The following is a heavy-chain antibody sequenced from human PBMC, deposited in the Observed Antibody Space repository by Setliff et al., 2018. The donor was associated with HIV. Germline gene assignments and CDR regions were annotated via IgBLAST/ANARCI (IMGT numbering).Heavy chain of an antibody. D-gene: IGHD3-16*01. CDR2: IRGSDVST. V-gene: IGHV3-23*01. CDR3: AKGETGVLQGFDY. Sequence: PGGSLRLSCAASGFTFSSYAMSWVRQAPGKGLEWASGIRGSDVSTYYADSVRGRFTISRDNSKNTLYLQMNSLTAEDTAVYYWAKGETGVLQGFDYWGQGTLVTVSS. J-gene: IGHJ4*02. CDR1: GFTFSSYA.